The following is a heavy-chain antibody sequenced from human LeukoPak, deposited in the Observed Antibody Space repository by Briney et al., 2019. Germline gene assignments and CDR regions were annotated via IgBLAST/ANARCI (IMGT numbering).Heavy chain of an antibody. Sequence: GGSLRLSCAASGFAFSNYAMNWVRQAPGKGLEWVSAISGSGASTYYADSVKGRFTISRDNSKNTVYLQMNSLRVGDTAVYYCATPQWFGELWGAFDYWGQGTLVTVSS. CDR1: GFAFSNYA. CDR3: ATPQWFGELWGAFDY. D-gene: IGHD3-10*01. CDR2: ISGSGAST. J-gene: IGHJ4*02. V-gene: IGHV3-23*01.